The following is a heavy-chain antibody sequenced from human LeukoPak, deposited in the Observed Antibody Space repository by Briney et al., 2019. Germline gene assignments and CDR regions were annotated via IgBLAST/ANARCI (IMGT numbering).Heavy chain of an antibody. Sequence: ASVKVSCKASGYTFTGDYIHWVRQAPGQGLEWMGYINPKGGGTTYAQKLQGRVTMTGDTSIRTAYMELNSLRSDDAAVYYCARGKVRSSTFQDWGQGTLVTVSS. D-gene: IGHD2-2*01. CDR3: ARGKVRSSTFQD. CDR2: INPKGGGT. CDR1: GYTFTGDY. V-gene: IGHV1-2*02. J-gene: IGHJ4*02.